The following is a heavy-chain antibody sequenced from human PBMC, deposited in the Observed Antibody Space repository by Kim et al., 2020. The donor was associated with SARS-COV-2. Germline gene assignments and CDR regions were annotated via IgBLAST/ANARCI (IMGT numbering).Heavy chain of an antibody. Sequence: SETLSLTCTVSGGSLSDYYWTWIRQPPGKGLEWIGNIYYSGNTNYNPSLRSRVTMSVDTSKNQFSLKLNSVTAADTAVYYCARTRNDGHLDYWGQGSLVTVSS. CDR2: IYYSGNT. J-gene: IGHJ4*02. CDR1: GGSLSDYY. D-gene: IGHD3-16*01. CDR3: ARTRNDGHLDY. V-gene: IGHV4-59*08.